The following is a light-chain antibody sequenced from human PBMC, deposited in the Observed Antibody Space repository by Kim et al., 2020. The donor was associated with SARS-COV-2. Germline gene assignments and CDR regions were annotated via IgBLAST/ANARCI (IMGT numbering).Light chain of an antibody. J-gene: IGKJ5*01. CDR2: DAS. V-gene: IGKV3-11*01. CDR3: QQRNNWPPIT. CDR1: QSVNNH. Sequence: SPGERATRSCRASQSVNNHLAWYQQKPGQAPRLLIYDASNRATGIPARFSGSGSGTDFTLTISSLEPEDFAVYYCQQRNNWPPITFGQGTRLEIK.